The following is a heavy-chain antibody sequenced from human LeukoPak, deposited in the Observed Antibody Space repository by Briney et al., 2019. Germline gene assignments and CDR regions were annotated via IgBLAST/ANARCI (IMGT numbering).Heavy chain of an antibody. CDR3: ASTAVPALGGAPYYYYMDV. D-gene: IGHD2-2*01. Sequence: PGRSLRLSCAASGFTFSSYAMHWVRQAPGKGLEWVAVISYDGSNKYYADSVKGRFTISRDNSKNTLYLQMNSLRAEDTAVYYCASTAVPALGGAPYYYYMDVWGKGTTVTVSS. CDR1: GFTFSSYA. V-gene: IGHV3-30*01. J-gene: IGHJ6*03. CDR2: ISYDGSNK.